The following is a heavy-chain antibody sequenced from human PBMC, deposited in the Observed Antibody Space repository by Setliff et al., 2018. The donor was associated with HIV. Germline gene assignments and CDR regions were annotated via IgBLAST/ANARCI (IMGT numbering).Heavy chain of an antibody. D-gene: IGHD3-22*01. CDR2: ITPVFGIS. V-gene: IGHV1-69*05. CDR1: GGTFNNYG. J-gene: IGHJ3*02. CDR3: ARGGGGYYYVGAVDI. Sequence: GASVKVSCKASGGTFNNYGLNWVRQAPGQRLEWMGGITPVFGISTYARKFQGRVTITTDESTSTAYMELSSLRSEDTAVYYCARGGGGYYYVGAVDIWGQGTVVTVSS.